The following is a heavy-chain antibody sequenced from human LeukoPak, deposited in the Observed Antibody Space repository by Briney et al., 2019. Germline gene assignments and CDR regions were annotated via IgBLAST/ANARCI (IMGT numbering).Heavy chain of an antibody. D-gene: IGHD5-24*01. CDR3: ARSDGYSRGFEDV. CDR1: GGTFSSYA. Sequence: SVKVSCKASGGTFSSYAISWVRQAPGQGLEWMGGIIPIFGTADYGQKFQGRVTITADESTSTAYMELRSLRSDDTAVYYCARSDGYSRGFEDVWGKGTTVTISS. J-gene: IGHJ6*04. CDR2: IIPIFGTA. V-gene: IGHV1-69*13.